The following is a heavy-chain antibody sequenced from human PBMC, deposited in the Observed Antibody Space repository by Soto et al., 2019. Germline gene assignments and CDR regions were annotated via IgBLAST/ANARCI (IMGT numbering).Heavy chain of an antibody. V-gene: IGHV1-3*01. Sequence: QVQLVQSGAEVKKPGASLKVSCKASGYTFTSYAMHWVRQAPGQRLEWMGWINAGNGNTKYSQKFQGRVTITRDTSASTAYMELSSLRSEDTAVYYCARDQGSSWSFDYWGQGTLVTVSS. CDR3: ARDQGSSWSFDY. CDR1: GYTFTSYA. D-gene: IGHD6-13*01. CDR2: INAGNGNT. J-gene: IGHJ4*02.